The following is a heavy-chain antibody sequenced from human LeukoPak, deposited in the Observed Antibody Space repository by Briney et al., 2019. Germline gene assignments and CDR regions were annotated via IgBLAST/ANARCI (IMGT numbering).Heavy chain of an antibody. CDR3: ARANRVDIVATRLPDRIDY. CDR2: ISSSSSSYI. J-gene: IGHJ4*02. D-gene: IGHD5-12*01. Sequence: PGGSLRLSCAASGFTFSSYSMNWVRQAPGKGLEWVSSISSSSSSYIYYADSVKGRFTISRDNAKNSLYLQMNSLRAEDTAVYYCARANRVDIVATRLPDRIDYWGQGTLVTVSS. CDR1: GFTFSSYS. V-gene: IGHV3-21*01.